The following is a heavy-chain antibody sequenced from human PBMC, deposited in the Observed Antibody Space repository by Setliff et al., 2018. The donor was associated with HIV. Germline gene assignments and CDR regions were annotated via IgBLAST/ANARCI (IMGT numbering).Heavy chain of an antibody. J-gene: IGHJ4*02. D-gene: IGHD5-12*01. CDR2: ISGSGGST. CDR1: GFTFSSYA. CDR3: AKDPRAAVATICDY. V-gene: IGHV3-23*01. Sequence: GGSLSLSCAASGFTFSSYAMSWVRQAPGKGLEWVSAISGSGGSTYYADSGKGRFTISRDNSKNTLYLQMNSLRAEDTAVYYCAKDPRAAVATICDYWGQGTLVTVSS.